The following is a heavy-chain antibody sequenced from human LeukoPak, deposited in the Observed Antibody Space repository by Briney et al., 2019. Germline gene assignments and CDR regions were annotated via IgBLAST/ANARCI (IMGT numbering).Heavy chain of an antibody. V-gene: IGHV3-30*18. CDR2: ISYDGSNK. D-gene: IGHD1-1*01. J-gene: IGHJ5*02. CDR3: AKDGELERRGDWFDP. CDR1: GFTFSSYG. Sequence: PGGSLRLSCAASGFTFSSYGMHWVRQAPGKGLEWVAVISYDGSNKYYADSVKGRFTISRDNSKNTLYLQMNSLRAEDTAVYYCAKDGELERRGDWFDPWGQGTLVTVSS.